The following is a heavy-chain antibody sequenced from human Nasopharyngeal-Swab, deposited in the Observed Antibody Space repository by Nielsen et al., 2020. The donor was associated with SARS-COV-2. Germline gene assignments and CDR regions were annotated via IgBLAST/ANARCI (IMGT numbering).Heavy chain of an antibody. J-gene: IGHJ6*02. CDR3: TRDYFGYYDILTGYSTHYYYYYGMDV. Sequence: WIRQPPGKGLEWVGFIRSKAYGGTTEYAASVKGRFTISRDDSKGIAYLQMNSLKTEDTAVYYCTRDYFGYYDILTGYSTHYYYYYGMDVWGQGTTVTVSS. V-gene: IGHV3-49*02. CDR2: IRSKAYGGTT. D-gene: IGHD3-9*01.